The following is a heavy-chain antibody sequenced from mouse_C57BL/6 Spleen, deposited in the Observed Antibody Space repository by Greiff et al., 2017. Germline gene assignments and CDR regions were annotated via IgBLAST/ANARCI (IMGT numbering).Heavy chain of an antibody. J-gene: IGHJ4*01. CDR2: IWSGGST. CDR1: GFSLTSYG. CDR3: ARMHGSSYDYAMDY. D-gene: IGHD1-1*01. V-gene: IGHV2-2*01. Sequence: VKLQESGPGLVQPSQSLSITCTVSGFSLTSYGVHWVRQSPGKGLEWLGVIWSGGSTDYNAAFISRLSISKDNSKSQVFCKMNSLQADDTAIDYCARMHGSSYDYAMDYWGQGTSVTVSS.